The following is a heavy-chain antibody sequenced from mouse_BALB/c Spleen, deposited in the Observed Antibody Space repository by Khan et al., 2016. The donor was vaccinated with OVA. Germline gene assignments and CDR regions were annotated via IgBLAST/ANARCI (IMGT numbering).Heavy chain of an antibody. J-gene: IGHJ3*01. CDR1: GYTFTSYW. D-gene: IGHD1-1*01. CDR2: INPSTGYT. V-gene: IGHV1-7*01. CDR3: VNPGSISAWFTY. Sequence: QIQLVQSGAELAKPGASVKMSCKASGYTFTSYWMHWVKQRPGQGLEWIGYINPSTGYTEYNQKFKDKATLTADKSSSTAYMQLSSLTSEDSAVYYCVNPGSISAWFTYWGQGTLVTVSA.